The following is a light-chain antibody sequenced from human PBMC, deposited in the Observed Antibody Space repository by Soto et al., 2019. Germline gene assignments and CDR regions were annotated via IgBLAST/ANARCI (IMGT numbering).Light chain of an antibody. CDR3: QQYNNWPLT. J-gene: IGKJ4*01. V-gene: IGKV3-15*01. CDR2: GAS. Sequence: IVMAQSAATLSVSPGEIATLSCRAIQSLSSNLAWYQQKPGQAPRLLIYGASTRATGIPARFSGSGSGTEFTLTISSLQSEDFTVYYCQQYNNWPLTFGGGTKVDIK. CDR1: QSLSSN.